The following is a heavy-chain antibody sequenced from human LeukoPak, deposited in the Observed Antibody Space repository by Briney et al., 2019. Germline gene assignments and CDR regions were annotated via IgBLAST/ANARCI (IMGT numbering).Heavy chain of an antibody. V-gene: IGHV3-20*04. CDR2: INWYGGST. CDR1: GFTFDDYG. CDR3: TSHTGTGDAFRPFHI. J-gene: IGHJ3*02. D-gene: IGHD2-21*02. Sequence: GGSLRLSCAASGFTFDDYGMSWVRQAPGKGLEWVSGINWYGGSTGYADSVKGRFTISRDNAKNSLYLQMNSLRAEDTAVYYCTSHTGTGDAFRPFHIWGQGTMVTVSS.